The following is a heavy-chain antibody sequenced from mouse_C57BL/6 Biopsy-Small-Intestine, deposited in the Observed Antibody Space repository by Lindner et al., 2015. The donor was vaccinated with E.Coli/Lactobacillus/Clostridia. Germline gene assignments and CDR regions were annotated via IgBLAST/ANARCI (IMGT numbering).Heavy chain of an antibody. D-gene: IGHD3-3*01. V-gene: IGHV15-2*01. CDR2: ILPSIGRT. J-gene: IGHJ2*01. CDR3: ARGDSLDY. Sequence: QESGHGFEWIGGILPSIGRTIYGEKFEDKATLDADTLSNTAYLELNSLTSEDSAIYYCARGDSLDYWGQGTTLTVSS.